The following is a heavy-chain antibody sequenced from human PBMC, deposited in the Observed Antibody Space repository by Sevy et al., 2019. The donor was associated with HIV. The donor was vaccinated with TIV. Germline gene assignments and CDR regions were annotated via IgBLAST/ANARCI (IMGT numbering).Heavy chain of an antibody. CDR2: ISSSSNTI. D-gene: IGHD3-9*01. J-gene: IGHJ6*02. CDR1: GFTFSSYS. V-gene: IGHV3-48*02. CDR3: ARVGAGLGWDASGRDYYGMDV. Sequence: GSLRLSCAASGFTFSSYSMNWVRQAPGKGLEWVSYISSSSNTIYYADSVKGRFTISRDNAKNSLYLQMNSLRDEDTAVYYCARVGAGLGWDASGRDYYGMDVWGQGTTVTVSS.